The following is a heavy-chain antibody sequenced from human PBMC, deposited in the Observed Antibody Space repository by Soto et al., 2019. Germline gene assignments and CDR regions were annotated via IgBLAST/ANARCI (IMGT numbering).Heavy chain of an antibody. CDR2: IWYDGSNK. CDR1: GFTFSSYG. D-gene: IGHD3-22*01. Sequence: QVHLVESGGGVVQPGRSLRLSCATSGFTFSSYGMHWVRQAPGKGLEWVAVIWYDGSNKYYADSVKGRFTISRDNSNNTLFLQMSSLRAEVNAVYYCASSDPYYYDSSGYYYNFDYWGQGTLVTVSS. J-gene: IGHJ4*02. CDR3: ASSDPYYYDSSGYYYNFDY. V-gene: IGHV3-33*01.